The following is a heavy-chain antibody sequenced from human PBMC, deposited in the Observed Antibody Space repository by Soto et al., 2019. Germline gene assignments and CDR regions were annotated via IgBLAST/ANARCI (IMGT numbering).Heavy chain of an antibody. CDR3: AKSYSSNWYDYFDN. Sequence: AGSLRLSCAASEFTFSSYAMSWVRQAPGKGLEWVSAISGSGGSTYYADSVKGRFTISRDTSKNTLYLQMSSLRVEDTALYYCAKSYSSNWYDYFDNWGQGALVTVSS. D-gene: IGHD6-13*01. CDR2: ISGSGGST. CDR1: EFTFSSYA. V-gene: IGHV3-23*01. J-gene: IGHJ4*02.